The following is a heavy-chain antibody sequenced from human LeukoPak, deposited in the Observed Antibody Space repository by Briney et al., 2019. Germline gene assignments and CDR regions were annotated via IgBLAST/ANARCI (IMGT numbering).Heavy chain of an antibody. CDR3: ARSGLRFLELLDY. D-gene: IGHD3-3*01. V-gene: IGHV3-48*02. Sequence: GGFLRLSCAASGFTFSGYSMNWVRQAPGKGLEWVSYISSSSNKIYYADSMKGRFITSRDNAKNSLYLQMNSLRDEDTAVYYCARSGLRFLELLDYWGQGTLVTVSS. CDR1: GFTFSGYS. J-gene: IGHJ4*02. CDR2: ISSSSNKI.